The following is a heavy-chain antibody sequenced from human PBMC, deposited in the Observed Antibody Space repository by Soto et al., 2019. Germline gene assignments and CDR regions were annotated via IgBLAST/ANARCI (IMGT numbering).Heavy chain of an antibody. V-gene: IGHV3-7*01. CDR1: GFTFSSYW. CDR2: IKQDGSEK. D-gene: IGHD1-26*01. Sequence: GGSLSLSCAASGFTFSSYWMSWVRQAPGKGLEWVANIKQDGSEKYYVDSVKGRFTISRDNAKNSLYLQMNSLRAEDTAVYYCARYSGSYYVLSIDYWGQGTLVTVSS. CDR3: ARYSGSYYVLSIDY. J-gene: IGHJ4*02.